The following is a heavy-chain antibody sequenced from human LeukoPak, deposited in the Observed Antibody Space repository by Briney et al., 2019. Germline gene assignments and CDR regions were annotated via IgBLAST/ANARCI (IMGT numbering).Heavy chain of an antibody. CDR3: TRDRGAYNLYDY. J-gene: IGHJ4*02. CDR1: GFICSTYV. Sequence: GGSLRLSCAASGFICSTYVMSWVRQAPGKGLEWLSLILHNGDSTYYADSVKGRFTISRDNSKNTLYLQMNSLKTEDTAVYHCTRDRGAYNLYDYWGQGTLVTVSS. V-gene: IGHV3-23*01. D-gene: IGHD1-1*01. CDR2: ILHNGDST.